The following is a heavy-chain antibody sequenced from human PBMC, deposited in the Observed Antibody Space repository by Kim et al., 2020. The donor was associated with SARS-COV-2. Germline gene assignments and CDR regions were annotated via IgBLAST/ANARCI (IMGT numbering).Heavy chain of an antibody. V-gene: IGHV2-5*02. CDR3: AHSPSSNWFDP. Sequence: SGPTLVNPTQTLTLTCTFSGFSLSTYGVSVGWIRLAPGKALEWLAVIYWDNDNRLSPFLETRLTITKDTSKNQVVLTMTDMDVADTAPYFCAHSPSSNWFDPWGQGTLVTVSS. CDR2: IYWDNDN. J-gene: IGHJ5*02. CDR1: GFSLSTYGVS.